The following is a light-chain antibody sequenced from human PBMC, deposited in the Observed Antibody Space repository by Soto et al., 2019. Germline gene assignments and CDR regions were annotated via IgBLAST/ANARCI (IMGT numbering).Light chain of an antibody. CDR2: GAS. V-gene: IGKV3-20*01. CDR3: QQYGSSPPYT. J-gene: IGKJ2*01. Sequence: EIVLTQSPGTLSLSPGERATLSCRASQSVSSSYLAWYQQKPGQGPRLLIYGASSRAIGIPDRFSGSGSGTDFTLTISRLEPEDFAVYYCQQYGSSPPYTFGPGTKLEIK. CDR1: QSVSSSY.